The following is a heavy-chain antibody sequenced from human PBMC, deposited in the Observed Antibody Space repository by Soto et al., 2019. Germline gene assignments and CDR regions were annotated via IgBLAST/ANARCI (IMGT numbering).Heavy chain of an antibody. CDR1: GFTFSSYS. D-gene: IGHD3-22*01. V-gene: IGHV3-21*01. CDR3: ASHPRDNSGYWYYFDY. J-gene: IGHJ4*02. Sequence: PGGSLRLSCAASGFTFSSYSMNWVRQAPGKGLEWVSSISSSGSCIYYSDSVKGRFTISRDNAKNSLYLQMNSLRAEDTAVYYCASHPRDNSGYWYYFDYWGQGTLVTV. CDR2: ISSSGSCI.